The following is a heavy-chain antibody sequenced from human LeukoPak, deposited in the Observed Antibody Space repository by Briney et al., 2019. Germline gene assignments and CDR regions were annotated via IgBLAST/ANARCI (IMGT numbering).Heavy chain of an antibody. CDR2: IYYSGST. J-gene: IGHJ4*02. V-gene: IGHV4-59*08. D-gene: IGHD2-2*01. CDR3: ARSAAQYYFDY. Sequence: PSETLSPTCTVSGGSISSYYWSWIRQPPGKGLEWIGYIYYSGSTNYNPSLKSRVTISVDTSKNQFSLKLSSVTAADTAVYYCARSAAQYYFDYWGQGTLVTVSS. CDR1: GGSISSYY.